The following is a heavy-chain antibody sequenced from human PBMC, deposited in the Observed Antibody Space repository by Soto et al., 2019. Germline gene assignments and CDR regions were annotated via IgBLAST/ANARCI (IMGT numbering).Heavy chain of an antibody. CDR2: LSGRGDTT. D-gene: IGHD6-13*01. CDR3: AKDIGAAGVFDY. Sequence: DVQLLESGGGLVQPGGSLRLSCAASGFDFRAYAMSWVRQTPGKGLEWISGLSGRGDTTDYEDSVKGRFTISRDNSKNTLYLQMNGLRVEDTAVYYCAKDIGAAGVFDYWGQGTLVTVSS. V-gene: IGHV3-23*01. CDR1: GFDFRAYA. J-gene: IGHJ4*02.